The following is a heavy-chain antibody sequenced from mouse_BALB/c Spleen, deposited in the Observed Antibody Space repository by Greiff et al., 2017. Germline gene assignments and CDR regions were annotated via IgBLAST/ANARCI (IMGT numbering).Heavy chain of an antibody. CDR1: GYAFSSYW. Sequence: VQLQQSGAELVRPGSSVKISCKASGYAFSSYWMNWVKQRPGQGLEWIGQIYPGDGDTNYNGKFKGKATLTADKSASTAYMQLSSLTSEDSAVYVCALVPRDYAMDYWGQGTSVTVSS. CDR2: IYPGDGDT. J-gene: IGHJ4*01. D-gene: IGHD2-12*01. CDR3: ALVPRDYAMDY. V-gene: IGHV1-80*01.